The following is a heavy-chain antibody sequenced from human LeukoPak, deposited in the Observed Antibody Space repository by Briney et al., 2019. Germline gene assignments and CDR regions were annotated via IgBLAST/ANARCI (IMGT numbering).Heavy chain of an antibody. V-gene: IGHV1-69*06. Sequence: GASVKVSCEASGGSFSTYATNWVRQAPGQGLEWMGGIIPIFNRTSYAQDFQDRLVITADTSTATAYMELNSLTSEDTAVYYCARGRLDFLRPFDHWGQGTPVTVSS. CDR2: IIPIFNRT. CDR1: GGSFSTYA. D-gene: IGHD3-3*01. CDR3: ARGRLDFLRPFDH. J-gene: IGHJ4*02.